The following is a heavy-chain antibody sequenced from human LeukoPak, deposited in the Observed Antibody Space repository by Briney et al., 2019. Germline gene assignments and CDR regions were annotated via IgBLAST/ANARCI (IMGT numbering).Heavy chain of an antibody. CDR2: VYYSGYT. J-gene: IGHJ4*02. D-gene: IGHD6-6*01. V-gene: IGHV4-39*01. CDR1: GGSISSSSYN. Sequence: SDTLSLTCTVPGGSISSSSYNWGWIRQPPGIGLEMIGSVYYSGYTYFNPSLKSRVTISVDTSKNQFSLKLSSVTAADTAVYYCARQSVAASENYFDYWGQGTLVTVSS. CDR3: ARQSVAASENYFDY.